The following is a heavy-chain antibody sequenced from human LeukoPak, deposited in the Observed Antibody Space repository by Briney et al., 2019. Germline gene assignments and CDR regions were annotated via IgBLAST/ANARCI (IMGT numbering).Heavy chain of an antibody. CDR2: IIPIFGTA. D-gene: IGHD4-17*01. V-gene: IGHV1-69*13. CDR3: ARGYGDYSPFDY. J-gene: IGHJ4*02. Sequence: ASVKVPCKASGGTFSSYAISWVRQAPGQGLEWMGGIIPIFGTANYAQKFQGRVTITADESTSTAYMELSSLRSEDTAVYYCARGYGDYSPFDYWGQGTLVTVSS. CDR1: GGTFSSYA.